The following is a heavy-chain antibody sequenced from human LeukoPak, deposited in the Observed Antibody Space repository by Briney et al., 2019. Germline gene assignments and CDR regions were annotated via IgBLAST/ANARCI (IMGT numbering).Heavy chain of an antibody. CDR1: GGSFSGYY. CDR2: INHSGST. Sequence: SETLSLTCAVYGGSFSGYYWSWIRQPPGKGLEWIGEINHSGSTNYNPSLKSRVTISADTSKNQFSLKLSSVTAADTAVYYCARSAGYSSGWYPKVHWFDPWGQGTLVTVSS. J-gene: IGHJ5*02. V-gene: IGHV4-34*01. D-gene: IGHD6-19*01. CDR3: ARSAGYSSGWYPKVHWFDP.